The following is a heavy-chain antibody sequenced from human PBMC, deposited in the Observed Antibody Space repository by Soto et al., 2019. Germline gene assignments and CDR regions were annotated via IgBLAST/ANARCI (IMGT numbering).Heavy chain of an antibody. CDR1: GGSLSTSSSY. CDR3: ARQSLVASRSRLAWFDP. D-gene: IGHD3-16*01. V-gene: IGHV4-39*01. J-gene: IGHJ5*02. Sequence: TLSLTCTVSGGSLSTSSSYWGWVRQPPGEGLQWIGSIHYTGTTYYNASLNSRVTLAVDTSNNQFSLKLTSVTAADTATYYCARQSLVASRSRLAWFDPWGQGALVTVSS. CDR2: IHYTGTT.